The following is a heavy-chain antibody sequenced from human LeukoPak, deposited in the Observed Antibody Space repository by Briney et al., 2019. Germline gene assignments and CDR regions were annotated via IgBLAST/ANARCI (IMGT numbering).Heavy chain of an antibody. J-gene: IGHJ3*02. D-gene: IGHD3-22*01. V-gene: IGHV3-74*01. Sequence: GGSLRLSCAASGFTFSSYWMHWVRQAPGKGLVWVSRINSDGSSTSYADSVKGRFTISRDNAKNTLYLQMNSLRAEDTAVYYCASSVTYYYDSSGYRGAFDIWGQGTMVTVSS. CDR2: INSDGSST. CDR1: GFTFSSYW. CDR3: ASSVTYYYDSSGYRGAFDI.